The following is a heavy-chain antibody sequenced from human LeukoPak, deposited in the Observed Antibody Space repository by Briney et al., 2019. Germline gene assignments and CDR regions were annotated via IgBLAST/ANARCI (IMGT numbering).Heavy chain of an antibody. Sequence: SETLSLTCTVSGGSISSYYWSWIRQPPGKGLEWIGYIYYSGSTNYNPSLKSRVTISVDTSKNQFSLKLSSVTAADTAVYYCASEDYDILTGYYGDRAFDIWGQGTMVTVSS. V-gene: IGHV4-59*08. CDR1: GGSISSYY. D-gene: IGHD3-9*01. CDR2: IYYSGST. CDR3: ASEDYDILTGYYGDRAFDI. J-gene: IGHJ3*02.